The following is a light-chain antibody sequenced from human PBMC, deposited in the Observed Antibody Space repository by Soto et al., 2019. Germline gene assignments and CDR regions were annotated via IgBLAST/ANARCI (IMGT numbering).Light chain of an antibody. CDR2: EVS. CDR1: RSDVGGYNY. CDR3: CSYAGRYTWV. Sequence: QSALTQPRSVSGSLGPSVTISCAGTRSDVGGYNYVSWYQQPPGTAPKLMIYEVSKRPSGVPDRFSGSKSGNTASLTISGLQAEDEGDYYCCSYAGRYTWVFGTGTKVTVL. V-gene: IGLV2-11*01. J-gene: IGLJ1*01.